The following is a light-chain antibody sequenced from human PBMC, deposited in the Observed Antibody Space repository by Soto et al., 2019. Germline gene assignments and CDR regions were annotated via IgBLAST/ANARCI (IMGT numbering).Light chain of an antibody. CDR2: GNS. J-gene: IGLJ1*01. V-gene: IGLV1-40*01. CDR1: SSNIGAGYD. Sequence: QSVLTQPPSVSGAPGQRVTISCTGSSSNIGAGYDVHWYQQLPGTAPKLLIYGNSNRPSGVPDRFSGSKSGTSASLAITGLQAEDEADYYCQPYDSSLSGSWVFGTGTKVTVL. CDR3: QPYDSSLSGSWV.